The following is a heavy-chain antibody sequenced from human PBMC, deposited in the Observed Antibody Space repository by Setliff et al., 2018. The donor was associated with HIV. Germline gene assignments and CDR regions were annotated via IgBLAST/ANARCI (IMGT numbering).Heavy chain of an antibody. J-gene: IGHJ5*02. Sequence: TSETLSLTCTVSAASIRNSYWTWIRQPAGKGLEWIGRIYPSGTINYNPSLKSRVTMSVDTSKNQFSLRLTSVSAADTALYYCAGSMGATKGSWFEPWGQGTLVTV. V-gene: IGHV4-4*07. CDR2: IYPSGTI. CDR1: AASIRNSY. D-gene: IGHD1-26*01. CDR3: AGSMGATKGSWFEP.